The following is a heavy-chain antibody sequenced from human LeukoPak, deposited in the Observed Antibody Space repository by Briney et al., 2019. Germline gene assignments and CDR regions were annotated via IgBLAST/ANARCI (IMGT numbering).Heavy chain of an antibody. CDR3: ARGAWLRQEDAFDI. Sequence: ASVKVSCKASGYTFTSYAMNWVRQAPGQGLEWMGWINTNTGNPAYAQGFTGRFVFSLDTSVSTAYLQISSLKAEDTAVYYCARGAWLRQEDAFDIWGQGTMVTVSS. D-gene: IGHD5-12*01. CDR2: INTNTGNP. CDR1: GYTFTSYA. J-gene: IGHJ3*02. V-gene: IGHV7-4-1*02.